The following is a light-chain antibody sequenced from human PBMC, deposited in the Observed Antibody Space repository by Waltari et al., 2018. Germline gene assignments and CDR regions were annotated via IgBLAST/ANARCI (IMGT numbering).Light chain of an antibody. V-gene: IGLV1-47*01. CDR3: AAWDDSLSGV. Sequence: QSVLTQPPSASGTPGQRVTISCSGSSSNIGSNYVYWYQQLPGTAPKLLIDRNNHRPSGVPDRCSGSKSGTSASLAISGLRSEDEADYYCAAWDDSLSGVFGGGTKLTVL. CDR1: SSNIGSNY. CDR2: RNN. J-gene: IGLJ3*02.